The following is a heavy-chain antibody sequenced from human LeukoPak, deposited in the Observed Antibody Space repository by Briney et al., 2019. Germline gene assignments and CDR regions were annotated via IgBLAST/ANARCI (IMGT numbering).Heavy chain of an antibody. V-gene: IGHV3-64D*06. CDR2: ISSNGGST. J-gene: IGHJ4*02. CDR1: GFTFSSYA. D-gene: IGHD6-13*01. Sequence: GGSLRLSCSASGFTFSSYAMHWVRQAPGKGLEYVSAISSNGGSTYYADSVKGRFTISRDNSKNTLYLQMSSLRAEDTAVYYCVKELDSSSWYYFDYWGQGTLVTVSS. CDR3: VKELDSSSWYYFDY.